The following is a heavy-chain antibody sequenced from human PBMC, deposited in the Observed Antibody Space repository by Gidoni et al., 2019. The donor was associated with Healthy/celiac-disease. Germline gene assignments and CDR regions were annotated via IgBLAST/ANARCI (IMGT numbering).Heavy chain of an antibody. V-gene: IGHV4-61*01. D-gene: IGHD2-21*02. CDR3: ARDRGGGNSDFDY. Sequence: QVQLQESGPGLVKPSETLSLTCTVSGGPVGSGSYSWSWIRQPPGKGLEWIGYIYYSGSTNYNPSLKSRVTISVDTSKNQFSLKLSSVTAADTAVYYCARDRGGGNSDFDYWGQGTLVTVSS. CDR2: IYYSGST. CDR1: GGPVGSGSYS. J-gene: IGHJ4*02.